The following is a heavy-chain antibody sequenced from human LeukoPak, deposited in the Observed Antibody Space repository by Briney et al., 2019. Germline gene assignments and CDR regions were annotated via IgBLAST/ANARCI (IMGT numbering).Heavy chain of an antibody. CDR1: GGTFSSYT. J-gene: IGHJ5*02. V-gene: IGHV1-69*02. CDR3: AGAPIAAAYNWFDP. CDR2: IIPILGIA. D-gene: IGHD6-13*01. Sequence: SVKVSCKASGGTFSSYTISWVRQAPGQGLEWMGRIIPILGIANYAQKFQGRVTITADKSTSTAYMELSRLRSEDAVVYYWAGAPIAAAYNWFDPWGQGTLVTVSS.